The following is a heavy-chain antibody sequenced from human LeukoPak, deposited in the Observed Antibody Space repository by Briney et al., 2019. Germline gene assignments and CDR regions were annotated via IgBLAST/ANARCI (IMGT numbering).Heavy chain of an antibody. V-gene: IGHV3-21*01. CDR1: GFTFSSYS. CDR3: ARDLGPYWFDP. CDR2: ISSSSSYI. J-gene: IGHJ5*02. Sequence: GGSLRLSCAASGFTFSSYSMNWVRQAPGKGLEWVPSISSSSSYIYYADSVKGRFTISRDNAKNSLYLQMNSLRAEDTAVYYCARDLGPYWFDPWGQGTLVTVSS. D-gene: IGHD3-16*01.